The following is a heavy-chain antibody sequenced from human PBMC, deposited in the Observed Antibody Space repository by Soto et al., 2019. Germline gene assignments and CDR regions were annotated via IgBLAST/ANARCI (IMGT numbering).Heavy chain of an antibody. CDR1: GYTFSSYA. CDR3: ARDTGDGTFDY. V-gene: IGHV1-3*01. D-gene: IGHD7-27*01. Sequence: ASVKVSCKASGYTFSSYAMHWVRQAPGQRLEWMGWINAGYGNTKSSQKFQDRVTISRDTSASTAYMELTSLRSEDTAVYYCARDTGDGTFDYWGQGTLVTVSS. CDR2: INAGYGNT. J-gene: IGHJ4*02.